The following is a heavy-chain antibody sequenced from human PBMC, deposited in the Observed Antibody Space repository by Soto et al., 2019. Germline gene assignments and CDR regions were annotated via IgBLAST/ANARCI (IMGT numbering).Heavy chain of an antibody. J-gene: IGHJ4*02. Sequence: EVQLVESGGGLVQPGRSLRLSCAASGFTFDDYAMHWVRQAPGKGLEWVSGISWNSGSIGYMDSVKGRFTISRDNAKNSLYLQMNSLRAEDTALYYCAKDLRRYDYGDYGLDYWGQGTLVTVSS. CDR2: ISWNSGSI. CDR3: AKDLRRYDYGDYGLDY. V-gene: IGHV3-9*01. CDR1: GFTFDDYA. D-gene: IGHD4-17*01.